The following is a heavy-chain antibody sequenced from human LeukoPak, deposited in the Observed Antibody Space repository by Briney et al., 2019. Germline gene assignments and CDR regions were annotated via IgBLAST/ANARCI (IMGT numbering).Heavy chain of an antibody. CDR3: AKDWGYYYDSSGYPIDY. Sequence: PGGSLRLSCAASGFTFSSYGMHWVRQAPGKGLEWVAVISYDGSNKYYADSVKGRFTISRDNSKNTLYLQMNSLRAEDTAVYYCAKDWGYYYDSSGYPIDYWGQGTLVTVSS. CDR2: ISYDGSNK. J-gene: IGHJ4*02. CDR1: GFTFSSYG. D-gene: IGHD3-22*01. V-gene: IGHV3-30*18.